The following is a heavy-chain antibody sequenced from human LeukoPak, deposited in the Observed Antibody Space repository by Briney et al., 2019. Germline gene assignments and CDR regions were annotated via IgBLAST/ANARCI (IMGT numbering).Heavy chain of an antibody. Sequence: PGGSLRLSCAASGFTFSSYGMHWVRQAPGKGLEWVAVISYDGSSKYYADSVKGRLTISRDNSKNTLYLQMDSLRAEDTAVYYCARGATYYYDSSDYWGQGTLVTVSS. CDR1: GFTFSSYG. V-gene: IGHV3-30*03. J-gene: IGHJ4*02. D-gene: IGHD3-22*01. CDR3: ARGATYYYDSSDY. CDR2: ISYDGSSK.